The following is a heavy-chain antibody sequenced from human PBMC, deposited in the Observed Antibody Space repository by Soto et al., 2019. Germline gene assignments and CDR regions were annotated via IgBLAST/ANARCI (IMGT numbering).Heavy chain of an antibody. CDR2: INAGNGNT. D-gene: IGHD6-19*01. Sequence: QVQLVQSGAEEKKPGASVKVSCKASGYTFTGYAMHWVRQAPGQRLEWMGWINAGNGNTKYSQKFQGRVTITRDTSASTAYMELSSLRSEDMAVYYCARAVAVAADFDYWGQGTLVTVSS. CDR1: GYTFTGYA. CDR3: ARAVAVAADFDY. V-gene: IGHV1-3*05. J-gene: IGHJ4*02.